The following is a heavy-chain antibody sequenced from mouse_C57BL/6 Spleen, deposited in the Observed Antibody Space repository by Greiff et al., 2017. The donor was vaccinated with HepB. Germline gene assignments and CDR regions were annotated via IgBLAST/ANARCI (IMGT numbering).Heavy chain of an antibody. D-gene: IGHD2-1*01. Sequence: QVQLKQPGAELVMPGASVKLSCKASGYTFTSYWMHWVKQRPGQGLEWIGEIDPSDSYTNYNQKFKGKSTLTVDKSSSTAYMQLSSLTSEDSAVYYCARSRGNYVENFDYWGQGTTLTVSS. CDR3: ARSRGNYVENFDY. CDR1: GYTFTSYW. V-gene: IGHV1-69*01. J-gene: IGHJ2*01. CDR2: IDPSDSYT.